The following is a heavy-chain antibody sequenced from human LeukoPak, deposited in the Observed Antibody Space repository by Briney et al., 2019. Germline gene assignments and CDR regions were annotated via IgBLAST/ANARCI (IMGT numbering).Heavy chain of an antibody. Sequence: GGSLRLSCAASGFTFSSYWMHWVRQAPGKGLVWVSRINGDGSRTNCADSVKGRFTISRDNAENTLYLQMNSLRVEDTAVYYCTRDFDAATDSWGQGTLVTVSS. CDR2: INGDGSRT. CDR3: TRDFDAATDS. D-gene: IGHD3-9*01. V-gene: IGHV3-74*01. J-gene: IGHJ4*02. CDR1: GFTFSSYW.